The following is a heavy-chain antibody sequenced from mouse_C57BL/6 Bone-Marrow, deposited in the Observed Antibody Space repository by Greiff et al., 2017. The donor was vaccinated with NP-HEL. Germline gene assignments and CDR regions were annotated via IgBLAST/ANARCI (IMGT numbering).Heavy chain of an antibody. V-gene: IGHV1-15*01. CDR2: IDPETGGT. CDR1: GYTFTDYE. D-gene: IGHD1-1*01. Sequence: QVQLQQSGAELVRPGASVTLSCKASGYTFTDYEMHWVKQTPVHGLEWIGAIDPETGGTAYNQKFKGKAILTADKSSSTAYMELRSLTSEDSAVYYCTTYYYGSRYEEYFDYWGQGTTLTVSS. CDR3: TTYYYGSRYEEYFDY. J-gene: IGHJ2*01.